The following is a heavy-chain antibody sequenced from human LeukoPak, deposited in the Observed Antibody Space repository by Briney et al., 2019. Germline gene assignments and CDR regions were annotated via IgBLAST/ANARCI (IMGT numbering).Heavy chain of an antibody. CDR1: GGSFSGYY. Sequence: PSETLSLTCAVSGGSFSGYYWTWIRQPPGKGLEWIGEINHSGSANYNPSLKSRVTVSLDTSKNQFSLKLSSVTAADTAVYYCARGQGTVTTHWGQGTLVTVSS. D-gene: IGHD4-17*01. V-gene: IGHV4-34*01. J-gene: IGHJ4*02. CDR3: ARGQGTVTTH. CDR2: INHSGSA.